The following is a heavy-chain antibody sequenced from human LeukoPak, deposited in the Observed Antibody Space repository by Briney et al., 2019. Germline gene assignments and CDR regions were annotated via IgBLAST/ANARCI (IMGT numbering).Heavy chain of an antibody. J-gene: IGHJ2*01. CDR2: IYYSGST. CDR1: GGSISSGGYY. D-gene: IGHD4-23*01. Sequence: SETLSLTCTVSGGSISSGGYYWSWIRQHPGKGLEWIGYIYYSGSTYYNPSLKSRVTISVDTSKNQFSLKLSSVTAADTAVYYCARDGADYGRNPVRYWYFDLWGRGTLVTVSS. CDR3: ARDGADYGRNPVRYWYFDL. V-gene: IGHV4-31*03.